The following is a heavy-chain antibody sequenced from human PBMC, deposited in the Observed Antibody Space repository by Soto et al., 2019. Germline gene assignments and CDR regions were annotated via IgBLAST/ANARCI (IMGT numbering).Heavy chain of an antibody. CDR2: ISSSSSYI. V-gene: IGHV3-21*01. Sequence: EVQLVESGGGLVKPGGSLRLSCAASGFTFSSYSMNWVRQAPGKGLEWVSSISSSSSYIYYADSVKGRFTISRDNAKNSLYLQMNSLRAEDTAVYYCAREKGERADYGKQPCYMDVWGKGTTVTVSS. CDR1: GFTFSSYS. D-gene: IGHD4-17*01. CDR3: AREKGERADYGKQPCYMDV. J-gene: IGHJ6*03.